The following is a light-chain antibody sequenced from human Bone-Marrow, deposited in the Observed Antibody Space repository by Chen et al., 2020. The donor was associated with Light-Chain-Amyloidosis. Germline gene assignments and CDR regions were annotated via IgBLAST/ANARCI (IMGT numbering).Light chain of an antibody. J-gene: IGLJ1*01. V-gene: IGLV2-8*01. Sequence: QSALAQPPSASGSPGQSVTISCAGPSSDVGDYKYVSWYQQHPGNAPKLMIYEVSKRPSGVPDRFSGSKSGNTASLTVSGLQAEDEADYYCSSYAGSNNFVFGTGTKVTVL. CDR2: EVS. CDR3: SSYAGSNNFV. CDR1: SSDVGDYKY.